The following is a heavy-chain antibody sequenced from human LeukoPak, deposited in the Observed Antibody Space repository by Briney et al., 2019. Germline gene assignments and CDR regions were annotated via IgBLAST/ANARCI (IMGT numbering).Heavy chain of an antibody. CDR1: GFTFSSYG. CDR2: ISYDGSNK. J-gene: IGHJ4*02. V-gene: IGHV3-30*18. Sequence: GGSLRLSCAASGFTFSSYGMHWVRQAPGKGLEGVAVISYDGSNKYYADSVKGRFTISRDNSKNTLYLQMNSLRAEDTAVYYCAKGATLVAAPGYFDYWGQGTLVTVSS. CDR3: AKGATLVAAPGYFDY.